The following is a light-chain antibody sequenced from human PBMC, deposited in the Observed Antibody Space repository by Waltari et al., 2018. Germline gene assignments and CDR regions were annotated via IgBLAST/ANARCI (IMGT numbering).Light chain of an antibody. CDR3: QQYGRSSWT. Sequence: EIVLTQSPGTLSLSPGERAALSCRASQSVSSSDLAWYQQKPGQAPRLIIYGASSRATGIPDRFSGSGSGKDFTLAISRLEPEDFAVYYCQQYGRSSWTFGQGTKVEIK. CDR1: QSVSSSD. V-gene: IGKV3-20*01. CDR2: GAS. J-gene: IGKJ1*01.